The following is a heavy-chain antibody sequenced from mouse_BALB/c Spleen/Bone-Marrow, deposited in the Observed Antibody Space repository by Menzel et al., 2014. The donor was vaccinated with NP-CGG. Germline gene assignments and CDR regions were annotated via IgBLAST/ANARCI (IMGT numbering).Heavy chain of an antibody. CDR1: GYTFTSYW. CDR3: ARYDGPAWFAY. D-gene: IGHD2-3*01. V-gene: IGHV1S81*02. Sequence: LQESGAELVKPGASVKLSCKASGYTFTSYWIHWVKLRPGHGLEWIGEINPSNGRTNYNEKFKNKATLTVDKFSSTAYIQLSSLTSEDSAVYYCARYDGPAWFAYWGQGTLVTVS. J-gene: IGHJ3*01. CDR2: INPSNGRT.